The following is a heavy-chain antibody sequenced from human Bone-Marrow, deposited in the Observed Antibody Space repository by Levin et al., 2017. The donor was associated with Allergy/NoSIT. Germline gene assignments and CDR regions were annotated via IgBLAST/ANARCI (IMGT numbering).Heavy chain of an antibody. V-gene: IGHV2-5*02. D-gene: IGHD3-10*01. CDR1: GFSISTSGVG. J-gene: IGHJ4*02. CDR3: ARRGHYLSGPTDD. CDR2: IYWDDDK. Sequence: SGPTLVKPTQTLTLTCSFSGFSISTSGVGVVWARQPPGKALEWLALIYWDDDKHYNPSLGSRLTVTKDTSKNHVVLTLTNMDPVDTATYYCARRGHYLSGPTDDWGQGVLVTVSS.